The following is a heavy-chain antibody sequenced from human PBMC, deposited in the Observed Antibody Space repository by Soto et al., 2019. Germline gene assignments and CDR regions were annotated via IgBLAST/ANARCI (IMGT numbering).Heavy chain of an antibody. CDR1: GFTFSTYA. D-gene: IGHD3-16*02. V-gene: IGHV3-23*01. J-gene: IGHJ4*02. CDR3: AKGGVTATFGGVIVPYYFDS. Sequence: GGSLRLSCAASGFTFSTYAMSWVRQAPGKGLEWVSTLGGADGGTYYADSVKGRFTISRDNSMDTLYLQMNNLRAEDTALYYCAKGGVTATFGGVIVPYYFDSWGQGTPVTVSS. CDR2: LGGADGGT.